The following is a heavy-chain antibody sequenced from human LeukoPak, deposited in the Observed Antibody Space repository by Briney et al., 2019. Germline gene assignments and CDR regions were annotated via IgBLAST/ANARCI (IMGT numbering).Heavy chain of an antibody. Sequence: SETLSLTCTVSGGSISSYYWSWIRQPPGKGLEWIGYIYYSGSTNYNPSLKSRVTISVDTSKNQFSLKLSSVTAADTAVYYCARVMGTGDNYYYYYMDVWGKGTTVTVSS. CDR3: ARVMGTGDNYYYYYMDV. CDR2: IYYSGST. V-gene: IGHV4-59*01. J-gene: IGHJ6*03. D-gene: IGHD7-27*01. CDR1: GGSISSYY.